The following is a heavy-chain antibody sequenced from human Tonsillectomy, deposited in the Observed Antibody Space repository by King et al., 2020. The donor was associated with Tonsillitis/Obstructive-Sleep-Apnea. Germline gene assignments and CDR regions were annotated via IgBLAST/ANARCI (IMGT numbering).Heavy chain of an antibody. D-gene: IGHD1-26*01. V-gene: IGHV4-59*12. J-gene: IGHJ5*02. Sequence: VQLQESGPGLVKPSETLSLTCTVSGGSISSYYWSWIRQPPGKGLEWIGYIYYSGSTNYNPSLKSRVTISVDTSKNQFSLKLSSVTAADTAVYYCAREGSRYSGSSPSEPWGQGTLVTVSS. CDR2: IYYSGST. CDR3: AREGSRYSGSSPSEP. CDR1: GGSISSYY.